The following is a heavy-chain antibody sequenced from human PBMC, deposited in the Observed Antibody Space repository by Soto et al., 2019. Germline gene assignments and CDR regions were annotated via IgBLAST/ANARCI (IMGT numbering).Heavy chain of an antibody. Sequence: PGGSLRLSCAASGFTFSSYGMHWVRQAPGKGLEWVAVISYDGSNKYYADSVKGRFTISRDNSKNTLYLQMNRLRAEDTAVYYCARDYDFWSGHYFSRPYGMDVWGQGTTVTVSS. CDR1: GFTFSSYG. V-gene: IGHV3-30*03. D-gene: IGHD3-3*01. CDR2: ISYDGSNK. J-gene: IGHJ6*02. CDR3: ARDYDFWSGHYFSRPYGMDV.